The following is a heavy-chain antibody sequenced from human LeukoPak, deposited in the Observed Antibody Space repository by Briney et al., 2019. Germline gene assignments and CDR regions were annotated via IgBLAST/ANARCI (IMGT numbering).Heavy chain of an antibody. CDR1: GFTFTSSA. V-gene: IGHV1-58*01. J-gene: IGHJ6*03. CDR3: AADLWLHEGYYYYYCMDV. D-gene: IGHD5-24*01. CDR2: IVVGSGNT. Sequence: SVKVSCKASGFTFTSSAVQWVRQARGQRLEWIGWIVVGSGNTNYAQKFQERVTITRDMSTSTAYMELSSLRSEDTAVYYCAADLWLHEGYYYYYCMDVWGKGTTVTVSS.